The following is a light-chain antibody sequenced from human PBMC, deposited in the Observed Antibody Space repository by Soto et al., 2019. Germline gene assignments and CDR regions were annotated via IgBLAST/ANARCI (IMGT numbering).Light chain of an antibody. J-gene: IGLJ1*01. Sequence: QSALTHPASVSGSPVQSITSSCTGTTSDVGSYDLVSWYQQHPGKAPKIMIYEVSKRPSGDSNRFSGSKSGNTASLTISGLQAEDEADYYCCSYAGGRSPYVFGTGTKVTVL. V-gene: IGLV2-23*02. CDR1: TSDVGSYDL. CDR3: CSYAGGRSPYV. CDR2: EVS.